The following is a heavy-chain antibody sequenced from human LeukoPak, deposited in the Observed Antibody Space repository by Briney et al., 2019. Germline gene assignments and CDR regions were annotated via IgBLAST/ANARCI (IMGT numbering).Heavy chain of an antibody. CDR2: IYSGGST. J-gene: IGHJ3*02. Sequence: GGSLRLSCAASGFSVSSNYMSWVRQAPGKGLEWVSVIYSGGSTYYADSVKGRFTISRDNSKNTLYLQMNSLRVEDTAVYYCARDRDYYGDPAAFDIWGQGTMVTVSS. V-gene: IGHV3-66*01. D-gene: IGHD4-17*01. CDR1: GFSVSSNY. CDR3: ARDRDYYGDPAAFDI.